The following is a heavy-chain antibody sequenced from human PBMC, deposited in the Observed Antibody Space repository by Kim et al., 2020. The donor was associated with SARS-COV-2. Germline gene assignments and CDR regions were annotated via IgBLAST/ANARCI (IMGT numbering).Heavy chain of an antibody. V-gene: IGHV3-48*02. CDR3: ARVDSSSSGGYYYYGMDV. D-gene: IGHD6-6*01. J-gene: IGHJ6*02. Sequence: KGRFTIARDNAKNSLYLQMNSLRDEDTAVYYCARVDSSSSGGYYYYGMDVWGQGTTVTVSS.